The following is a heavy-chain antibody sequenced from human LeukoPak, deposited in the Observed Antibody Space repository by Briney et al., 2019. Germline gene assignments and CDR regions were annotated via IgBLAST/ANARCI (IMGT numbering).Heavy chain of an antibody. CDR1: GGSITSSSYY. CDR2: IYTSGST. CDR3: ARDLGYHDSSGYRNWFDP. Sequence: PSETLSLTCTVSGGSITSSSYYWGWIRQPPGKGLEWIGRIYTSGSTNSNPSLKSRVTISVDTSKNQFSLKLSSMTAADTAVYYCARDLGYHDSSGYRNWFDPWGQGILVTVSS. D-gene: IGHD3-22*01. J-gene: IGHJ5*02. V-gene: IGHV4-61*02.